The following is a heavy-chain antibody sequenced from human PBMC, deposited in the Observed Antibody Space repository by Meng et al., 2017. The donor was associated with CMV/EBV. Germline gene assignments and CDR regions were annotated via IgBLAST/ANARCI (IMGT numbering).Heavy chain of an antibody. CDR3: ARYTYLYYYYYGMDV. Sequence: ASVKVSCKSSGYTFTSYDINWVRQATGQGLEWMGWMNPNSGNTGYAQKFQGRVTMTRNTSISTAYMEMSSLRSEDTAVYYCARYTYLYYYYYGMDVWGQGTTVTVSS. J-gene: IGHJ6*02. CDR1: GYTFTSYD. CDR2: MNPNSGNT. V-gene: IGHV1-8*01.